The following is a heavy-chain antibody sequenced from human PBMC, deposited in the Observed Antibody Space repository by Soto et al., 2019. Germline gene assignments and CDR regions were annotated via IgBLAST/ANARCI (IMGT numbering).Heavy chain of an antibody. CDR3: ARLLVPPAQVGISYYFYGMDV. J-gene: IGHJ6*02. D-gene: IGHD2-2*01. V-gene: IGHV1-69*13. CDR1: GGTFSSYA. CDR2: IIPIFGTA. Sequence: SVKVSCKASGGTFSSYAISWVRQAPGQGLEWMGGIIPIFGTANYAQKFQGRVTITADESTSTAYMELSSLRSEDTAAYYCARLLVPPAQVGISYYFYGMDVWAQGTTVTVSS.